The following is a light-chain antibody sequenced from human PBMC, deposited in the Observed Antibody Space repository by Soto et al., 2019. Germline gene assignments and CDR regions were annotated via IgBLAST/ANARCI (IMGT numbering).Light chain of an antibody. V-gene: IGLV2-11*01. CDR2: DVN. CDR3: CSFAGSYFYLK. Sequence: QSALTQPRSVSGSPGQSVTISCTGSSSDIGAYNYVSWYQQHPGKAPKIIIYDVNKRPSGVPARFSGSKFGNTASLTISGVQAEDEADYFCCSFAGSYFYLKLGGGTKLTVL. J-gene: IGLJ2*01. CDR1: SSDIGAYNY.